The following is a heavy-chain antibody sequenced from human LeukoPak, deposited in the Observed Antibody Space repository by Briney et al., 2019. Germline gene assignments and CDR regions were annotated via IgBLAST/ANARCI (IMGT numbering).Heavy chain of an antibody. V-gene: IGHV3-48*04. CDR3: ARGVAAAGSY. CDR1: GFTFSSYS. J-gene: IGHJ4*02. D-gene: IGHD6-13*01. Sequence: PGRSLRLSCAASGFTFSSYSMNWVRQAPGKGLEWVSYISSSSSTIYYADSVKGRFTISRDNAKNSLYLQMNSLRAEDTAVYYCARGVAAAGSYWGQGTLVTVSS. CDR2: ISSSSSTI.